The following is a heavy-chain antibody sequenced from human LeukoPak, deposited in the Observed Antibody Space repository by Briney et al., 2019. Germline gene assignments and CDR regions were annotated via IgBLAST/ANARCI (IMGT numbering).Heavy chain of an antibody. Sequence: TVKVSCKASGGTFSSYAISWVRQAPGQGLEWMGRIIPIFGTANYAQKFQGRVTITTDESTSTAYMELSSLRSEDTAVYYCARDRGWLQTYYFDYWGQGTLVTVSS. CDR2: IIPIFGTA. J-gene: IGHJ4*02. V-gene: IGHV1-69*05. D-gene: IGHD5-24*01. CDR1: GGTFSSYA. CDR3: ARDRGWLQTYYFDY.